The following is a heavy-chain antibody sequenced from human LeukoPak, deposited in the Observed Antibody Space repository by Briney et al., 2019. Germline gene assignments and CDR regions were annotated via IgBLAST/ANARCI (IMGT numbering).Heavy chain of an antibody. CDR1: GGSISSSSYY. D-gene: IGHD3-22*01. V-gene: IGHV4-39*07. Sequence: SETLSLTCTVSGGSISSSSYYWGWIRQPPGKGLEWIGSIYYSGSTYYNPSLKSRVTISADTSKNQFSLKLSSVTAADTAVYYCARVRTMIVVDWGQGTLVTVSS. J-gene: IGHJ4*02. CDR3: ARVRTMIVVD. CDR2: IYYSGST.